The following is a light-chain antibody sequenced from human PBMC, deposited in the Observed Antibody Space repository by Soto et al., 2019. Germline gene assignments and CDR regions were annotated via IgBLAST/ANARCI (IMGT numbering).Light chain of an antibody. CDR1: QSVLSTSNNKNY. Sequence: DIVMTHSPESLAVSLGERATINCRSSQSVLSTSNNKNYLVWYQQKPGQPPKLLISWASTRESGVPDRFSGSGSATDFTLTISSLQAEDVAVYYCQRSYNSPITFGQGTRLEIK. V-gene: IGKV4-1*01. CDR2: WAS. CDR3: QRSYNSPIT. J-gene: IGKJ5*01.